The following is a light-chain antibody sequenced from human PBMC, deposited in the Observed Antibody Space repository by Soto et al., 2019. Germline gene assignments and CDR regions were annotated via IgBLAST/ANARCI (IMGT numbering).Light chain of an antibody. CDR3: ASYTSSATYV. CDR2: DVT. CDR1: SSDVGGYNY. J-gene: IGLJ1*01. V-gene: IGLV2-14*01. Sequence: QSVLTQPASVSGSPGQSITISCTGTSSDVGGYNYVSWYQQHPGKAPKLMIYDVTNRPSGVSSRFSGSKSGNTASLTISGLQAEDEADYYCASYTSSATYVIGTGTKDTVL.